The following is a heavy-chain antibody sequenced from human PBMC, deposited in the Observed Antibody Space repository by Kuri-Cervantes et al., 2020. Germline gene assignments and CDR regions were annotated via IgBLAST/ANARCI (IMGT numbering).Heavy chain of an antibody. CDR1: GFTFSSYW. D-gene: IGHD3-10*01. Sequence: LSLTCAASGFTFSSYWMHWVRQAPGKGLVWVSRINSDGSSTSYADSVKGRFTISRDNAKNTLYLQMNSLRAEDTAVYYCAKDYGSGSYLSDYWGQGTLVTVSS. J-gene: IGHJ4*02. CDR2: INSDGSST. V-gene: IGHV3-74*01. CDR3: AKDYGSGSYLSDY.